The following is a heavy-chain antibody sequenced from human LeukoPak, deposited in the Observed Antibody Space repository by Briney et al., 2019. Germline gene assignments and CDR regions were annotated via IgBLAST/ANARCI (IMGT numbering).Heavy chain of an antibody. Sequence: GGSLRLSCAASGFTFSSYAMHWVRQAPGKGLEWVAVISYDGSNKYYADSVKGRFTISRGNSKNTLYLQMNSLRAEDTAVYYCARDRRDGPIGYFDYWGQGTLVTVSS. V-gene: IGHV3-30*04. CDR3: ARDRRDGPIGYFDY. J-gene: IGHJ4*02. D-gene: IGHD5-24*01. CDR1: GFTFSSYA. CDR2: ISYDGSNK.